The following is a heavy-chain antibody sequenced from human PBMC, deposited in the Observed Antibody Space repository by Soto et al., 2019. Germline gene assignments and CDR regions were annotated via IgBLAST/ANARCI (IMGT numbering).Heavy chain of an antibody. V-gene: IGHV4-34*01. Sequence: KPSETLSLTCAVSGGSFSDYYWNWVRQPPGKGLEWIGEINQSGGTHYNPSLKGRVAISAVTSTNQFSLKVTSVTAADTAVYYCARISYGDFFYGLDVWAQGTTVTVSS. J-gene: IGHJ6*02. CDR2: INQSGGT. D-gene: IGHD4-17*01. CDR3: ARISYGDFFYGLDV. CDR1: GGSFSDYY.